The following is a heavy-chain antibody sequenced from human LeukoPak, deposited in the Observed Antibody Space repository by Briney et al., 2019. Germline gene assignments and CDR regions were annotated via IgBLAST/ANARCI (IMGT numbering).Heavy chain of an antibody. CDR2: IYYSGST. Sequence: SETLSLTCTVSGDSISSYYWSWIRQPPGKGLEWIGYIYYSGSTKYNPSLKSRVTISVDTSKNQFSLKLNSVTAADTAVYYCARGGAGSCGGACYLNWFDPWGQGTLVTVSS. V-gene: IGHV4-59*01. CDR1: GDSISSYY. CDR3: ARGGAGSCGGACYLNWFDP. D-gene: IGHD2-21*02. J-gene: IGHJ5*02.